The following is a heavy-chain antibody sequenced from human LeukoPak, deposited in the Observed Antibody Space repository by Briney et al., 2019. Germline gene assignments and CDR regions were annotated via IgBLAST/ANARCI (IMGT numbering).Heavy chain of an antibody. V-gene: IGHV3-30*04. CDR2: ISYDGSNK. CDR3: ARSPGILGTNYFDY. Sequence: GGSLRLSCAASGFTFSSYAMHWVRQAPGKGLEWVAVISYDGSNKNYADSVKGRFTISGDDSKNTLYLQMNSLRAEDTSVYYCARSPGILGTNYFDYWGQGTLVTVSS. CDR1: GFTFSSYA. D-gene: IGHD1-26*01. J-gene: IGHJ4*02.